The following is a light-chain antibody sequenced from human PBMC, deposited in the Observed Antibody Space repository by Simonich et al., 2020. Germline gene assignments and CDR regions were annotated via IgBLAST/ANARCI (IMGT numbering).Light chain of an antibody. Sequence: QSVLTQPPSASGTPGQRVTISCSGSSSNIGSNYVYWYQQLPGTTPKLLIYRINQLPSGVPDRFSGSKSGTSASLAISGLRSEDEADYYCAAWDDSLSGWVFGGGTKLTVL. V-gene: IGLV1-47*01. J-gene: IGLJ3*02. CDR3: AAWDDSLSGWV. CDR2: RIN. CDR1: SSNIGSNY.